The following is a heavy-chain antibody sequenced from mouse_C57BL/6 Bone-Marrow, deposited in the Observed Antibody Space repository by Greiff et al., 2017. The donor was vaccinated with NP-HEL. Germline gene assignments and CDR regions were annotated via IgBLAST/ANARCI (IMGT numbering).Heavy chain of an antibody. Sequence: VQLQQSGPGLVQPSQSLSITCTVSGFSLTSYGVHWVRQSPGKGLEWLGVIWSGGSTDYTAAFISRLSISKDNSKSQVFFKMNSLQADDTAIYYCARNLGYYYGRNYFDHWGQGTTLTVSS. CDR1: GFSLTSYG. J-gene: IGHJ2*01. CDR2: IWSGGST. D-gene: IGHD1-1*01. CDR3: ARNLGYYYGRNYFDH. V-gene: IGHV2-2*01.